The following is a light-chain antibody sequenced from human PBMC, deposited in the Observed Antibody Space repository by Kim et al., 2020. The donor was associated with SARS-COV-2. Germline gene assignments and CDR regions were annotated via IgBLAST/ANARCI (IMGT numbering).Light chain of an antibody. CDR1: QSISSY. J-gene: IGKJ2*01. CDR2: AAS. V-gene: IGKV1-39*01. Sequence: DIQMTQFPSSLSASVGDRVTITCRASQSISSYLNWYQQKPGKAPKLLIYAASSLQSGVPSRFSGSGSGTDFTLTISSLQPEDFATYYCQQSYSTPPDTFGQGTKLEI. CDR3: QQSYSTPPDT.